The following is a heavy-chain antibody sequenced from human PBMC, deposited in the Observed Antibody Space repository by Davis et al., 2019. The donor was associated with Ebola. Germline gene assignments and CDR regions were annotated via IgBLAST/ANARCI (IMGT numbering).Heavy chain of an antibody. CDR2: MNPNSGNT. D-gene: IGHD5-12*01. CDR1: GYTFTSYD. CDR3: ARFSGGYVYYYYYGMDV. V-gene: IGHV1-8*01. J-gene: IGHJ6*02. Sequence: ASVKVSCKASGYTFTSYDINWVRQATGQGLEWMGWMNPNSGNTGYAQKFQGRVTMTRNTSISTAYMELSSLRSEDTAVYYCARFSGGYVYYYYYGMDVWGQGTTVTVSS.